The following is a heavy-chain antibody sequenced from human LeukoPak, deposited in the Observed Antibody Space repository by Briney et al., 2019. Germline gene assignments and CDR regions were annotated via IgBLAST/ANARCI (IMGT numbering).Heavy chain of an antibody. Sequence: GASVKVSCKASGGTFSSYAISWVRQAPGQGLEWMGGIIPIFGTANYAQKFQGRVTITADKSTSTAYMELSSLRSEDTAVYYCARDPVGYNYEPYFDYWGQGTLVTVSS. CDR1: GGTFSSYA. D-gene: IGHD5-24*01. CDR3: ARDPVGYNYEPYFDY. J-gene: IGHJ4*02. V-gene: IGHV1-69*06. CDR2: IIPIFGTA.